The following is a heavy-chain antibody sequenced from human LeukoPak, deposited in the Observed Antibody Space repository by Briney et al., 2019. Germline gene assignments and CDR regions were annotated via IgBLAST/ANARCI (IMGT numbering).Heavy chain of an antibody. D-gene: IGHD3-9*01. CDR2: INHSGST. CDR1: GGSFSGYY. J-gene: IGHJ4*02. V-gene: IGHV4-34*01. CDR3: ASRPASDDILTGFPLHYFDY. Sequence: SETPSLTCAVYGGSFSGYYWSWIRQPPGKGLEWIGEINHSGSTNYNPSLKSRVTISVDTSKNQFSLKLSSVTAADTAVYYCASRPASDDILTGFPLHYFDYWGQGTLVTVSS.